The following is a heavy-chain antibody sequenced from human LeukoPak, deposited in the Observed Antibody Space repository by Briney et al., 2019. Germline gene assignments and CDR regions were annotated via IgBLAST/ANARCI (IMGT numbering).Heavy chain of an antibody. CDR2: ISSSSSYI. D-gene: IGHD5-18*01. J-gene: IGHJ6*03. CDR3: ARVGSYGSPYYYMDV. CDR1: GFTFSSYS. V-gene: IGHV3-21*01. Sequence: GGSLRLSCAASGFTFSSYSMNWVRQAPGKGLEWVSSISSSSSYIYYADSVKGRFTISRDNAKNSLYLQMNSLRAEDTAVYYCARVGSYGSPYYYMDVWGKGTTVTVSS.